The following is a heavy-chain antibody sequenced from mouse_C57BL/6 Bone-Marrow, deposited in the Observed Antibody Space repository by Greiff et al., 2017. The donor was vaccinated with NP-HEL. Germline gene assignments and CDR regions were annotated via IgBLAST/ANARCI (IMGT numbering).Heavy chain of an antibody. CDR2: ISSGGDYI. Sequence: EVQLQESGEGLVKPGGSLKLSCAASGFTFSSYAMSWVRQTPEKRLEWVAYISSGGDYIYYADTVKGRFTISRDNARNTLYLQMSSLKSEDTAMYYCTREGLLAWFAYWGQGTLVTVSA. D-gene: IGHD1-1*01. CDR1: GFTFSSYA. J-gene: IGHJ3*01. CDR3: TREGLLAWFAY. V-gene: IGHV5-9-1*02.